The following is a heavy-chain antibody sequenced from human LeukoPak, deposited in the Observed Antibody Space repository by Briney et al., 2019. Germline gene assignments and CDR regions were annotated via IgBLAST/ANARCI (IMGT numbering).Heavy chain of an antibody. CDR2: IYYSGST. V-gene: IGHV4-59*01. CDR3: ARDYTASSPGGY. Sequence: PSETLSLTCTVSGGSISSYYWSWIRQPPGKGLEWIGYIYYSGSTNYNPSLMSRVTISVDTSKNQFSLKLSSVTAADTAVYYCARDYTASSPGGYWGQGTLVTVSS. CDR1: GGSISSYY. D-gene: IGHD6-13*01. J-gene: IGHJ4*02.